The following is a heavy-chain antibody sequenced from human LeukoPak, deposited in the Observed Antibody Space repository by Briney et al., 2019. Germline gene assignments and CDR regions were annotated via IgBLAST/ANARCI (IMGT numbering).Heavy chain of an antibody. CDR2: IYHNGNT. CDR1: GYRISSGYY. D-gene: IGHD1-1*01. J-gene: IGHJ4*02. Sequence: PSETLSLTCDVSGYRISSGYYWGWIRQPPEKGLEWIGSIYHNGNTYYNPSLKSRVTISVDTSKNQFSLKLSSVTAADTAVYYCARHPHVEELLVAHLYYLDYWGRGTLVTVSP. CDR3: ARHPHVEELLVAHLYYLDY. V-gene: IGHV4-38-2*01.